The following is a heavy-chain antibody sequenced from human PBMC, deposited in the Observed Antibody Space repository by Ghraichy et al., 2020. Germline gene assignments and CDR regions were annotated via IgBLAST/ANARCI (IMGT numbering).Heavy chain of an antibody. D-gene: IGHD6-19*01. CDR1: GGSISSSSYY. V-gene: IGHV4-39*01. J-gene: IGHJ3*02. CDR2: IYYSGST. CDR3: ARTRGRSWLDDAFDI. Sequence: ESLNISCTVSGGSISSSSYYWGWIRQPPGKGLEWIGSIYYSGSTYYNPSLKSRVTISVDTSKNQFSLKLSSVTAADTAVYYCARTRGRSWLDDAFDIWGQGTMVTVSS.